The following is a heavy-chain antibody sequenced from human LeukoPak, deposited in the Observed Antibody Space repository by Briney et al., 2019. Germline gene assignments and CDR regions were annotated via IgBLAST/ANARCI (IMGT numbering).Heavy chain of an antibody. V-gene: IGHV3-21*01. D-gene: IGHD3-22*01. CDR2: ISSSSSYI. J-gene: IGHJ4*02. CDR3: ARVPRGIVVPRYFDY. CDR1: GFTFSSYS. Sequence: PGGSLRLSCAASGFTFSSYSMNWVRQAPGKGLEWVSSISSSSSYIYYADSVKGRFTISRDNAKNSLYLQMNSLRAEDTAVYYCARVPRGIVVPRYFDYWGQGTLVNVSS.